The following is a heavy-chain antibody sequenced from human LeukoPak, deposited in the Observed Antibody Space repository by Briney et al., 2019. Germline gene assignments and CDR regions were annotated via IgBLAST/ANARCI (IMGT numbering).Heavy chain of an antibody. CDR3: ARGRTTVSLPDY. J-gene: IGHJ4*02. CDR2: IYYSGST. CDR1: GGSISSYY. Sequence: SETLSLTCTVSGGSISSYYWSWIRQPPGKGLEWIGYIYYSGSTNYNPSLKSRVTISVDTSKNQFSLKLSSVTAADTAVYYCARGRTTVSLPDYWGQGTQVTVSS. V-gene: IGHV4-59*01. D-gene: IGHD4-11*01.